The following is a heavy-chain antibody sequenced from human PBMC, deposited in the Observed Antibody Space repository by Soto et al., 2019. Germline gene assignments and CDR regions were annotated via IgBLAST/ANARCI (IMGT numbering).Heavy chain of an antibody. D-gene: IGHD3-3*01. Sequence: QVQLVESGGGVVQPGRSLRLSCAASGFTFSSYGMHWVRQAPGKGLEWVAVIWYDGSNKYYADSVKGRFTIPRDNSKNTLYLQMNSLRAEDTAVYYCARGSRSGFDFDYWGQGTLVTVSS. J-gene: IGHJ4*02. CDR1: GFTFSSYG. CDR3: ARGSRSGFDFDY. CDR2: IWYDGSNK. V-gene: IGHV3-33*01.